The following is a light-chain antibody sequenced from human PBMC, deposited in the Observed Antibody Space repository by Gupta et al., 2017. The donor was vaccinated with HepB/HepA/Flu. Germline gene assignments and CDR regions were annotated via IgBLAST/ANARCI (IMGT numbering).Light chain of an antibody. V-gene: IGLV3-21*03. CDR1: NIGAKS. J-gene: IGLJ2*01. CDR2: NNN. CDR3: QVWDSSTDHPV. Sequence: SYVLTQTPSLSVPPGKTATISCGGNNIGAKSVHWYRQRPGQAPVLVSSNNNDRPSGIPEGISGSNSGNTATLTINRVETGDEADYYCQVWDSSTDHPVFGGGTKLTVL.